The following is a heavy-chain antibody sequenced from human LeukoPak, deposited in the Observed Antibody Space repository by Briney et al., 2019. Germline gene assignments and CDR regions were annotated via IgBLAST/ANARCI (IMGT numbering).Heavy chain of an antibody. J-gene: IGHJ5*02. D-gene: IGHD3-22*01. CDR3: ARSLLEYYYDSSGYYPNWFDP. CDR2: IYPGDSDT. V-gene: IGHV5-51*01. CDR1: GYSFTSYW. Sequence: GESLKISCKGSGYSFTSYWIGWVRQMPGKGLEWMGIIYPGDSDTRYSPSFQGQVTISADKSISTAYLQWSSLKASDTAMYYCARSLLEYYYDSSGYYPNWFDPWGQGTLVTVSS.